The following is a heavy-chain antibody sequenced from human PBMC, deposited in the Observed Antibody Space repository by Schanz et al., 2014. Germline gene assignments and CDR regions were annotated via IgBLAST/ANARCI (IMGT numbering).Heavy chain of an antibody. Sequence: QVQLQESGPGLVKPSETLSLTCTVSGDSISGSYWSWIRQPPGKGLEWIGYIYYSGSTDYNPSLKSRVTMSVDTSKNQLSLKLSSVTAADTAVYYCARAVGGNSALEWFDPWGQGTLVTVSS. V-gene: IGHV4-59*01. J-gene: IGHJ5*02. CDR1: GDSISGSY. CDR2: IYYSGST. CDR3: ARAVGGNSALEWFDP. D-gene: IGHD2-21*01.